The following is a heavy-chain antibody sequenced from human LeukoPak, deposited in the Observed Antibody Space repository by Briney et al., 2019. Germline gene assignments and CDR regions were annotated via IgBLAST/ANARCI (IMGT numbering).Heavy chain of an antibody. J-gene: IGHJ4*02. Sequence: PGGSLRFSCVAPGFTFSNYWMHWVRQAPGKGLVWVSRIKTDGSRTNYADSVKGRFTISRDNAKNTVYLEMNSLRSEDTAVYYCARAIGSSWGKVDYWGQGTLVTVSS. CDR1: GFTFSNYW. CDR2: IKTDGSRT. V-gene: IGHV3-74*01. D-gene: IGHD6-13*01. CDR3: ARAIGSSWGKVDY.